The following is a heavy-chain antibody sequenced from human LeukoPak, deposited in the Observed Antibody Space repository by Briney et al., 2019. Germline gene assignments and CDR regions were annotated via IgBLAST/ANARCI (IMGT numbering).Heavy chain of an antibody. V-gene: IGHV3-11*04. D-gene: IGHD3-10*02. CDR3: AELGITMIGGV. CDR2: ISSSGSII. CDR1: GFTFSDYY. Sequence: GGSLRLSCAASGFTFSDYYMTWIRQAPGKGLEWVSFISSSGSIIYYADSVKGRFAISRDNAKNSLYLQMNSLRAEDTAVYYCAELGITMIGGVWGKGTTVTISS. J-gene: IGHJ6*04.